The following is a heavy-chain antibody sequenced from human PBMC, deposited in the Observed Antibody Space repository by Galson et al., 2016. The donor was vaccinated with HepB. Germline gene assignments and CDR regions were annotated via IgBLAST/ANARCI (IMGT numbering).Heavy chain of an antibody. CDR1: SDSMISSNW. CDR3: ARAVHGIYNYGHMES. J-gene: IGHJ5*02. CDR2: IDHSGST. D-gene: IGHD5-18*01. V-gene: IGHV4-4*02. Sequence: SETLSLTCTVSSDSMISSNWWNWVRQSPGKGLEWIGEIDHSGSTNYNPSLTSRLTISVDNSRKQFALKLSSVTAADTAIYYCARAVHGIYNYGHMESWGPGTLVTVSS.